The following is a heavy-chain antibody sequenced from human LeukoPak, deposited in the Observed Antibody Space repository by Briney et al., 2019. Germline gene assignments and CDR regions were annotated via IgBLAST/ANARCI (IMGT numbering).Heavy chain of an antibody. D-gene: IGHD1-26*01. Sequence: GGSLRLSCAASGFTFSNYGMHWVRQTPGKGLEWVAFIRYDGSNKYYADSVKGRFTISRDNSKNTLYVQMNSLRAEDTAVYYCAKDWAYSGSYYSLDYWGQGTLVTVSS. CDR2: IRYDGSNK. J-gene: IGHJ4*02. CDR3: AKDWAYSGSYYSLDY. CDR1: GFTFSNYG. V-gene: IGHV3-30*02.